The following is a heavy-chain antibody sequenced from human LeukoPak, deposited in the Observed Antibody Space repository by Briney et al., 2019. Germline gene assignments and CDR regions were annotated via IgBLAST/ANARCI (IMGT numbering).Heavy chain of an antibody. J-gene: IGHJ4*02. CDR1: GFTFGDYA. V-gene: IGHV3-49*03. CDR2: IRSKAYGGIT. CDR3: TRDSPRYCSSTSCYEEEGDY. D-gene: IGHD2-2*01. Sequence: PGRSLRLSCTASGFTFGDYAMSWFRQAPGKGLEWVGFIRSKAYGGITEYAASVKGRFTISRDDSKSIAYLQMNSLKTEDTAVYYCTRDSPRYCSSTSCYEEEGDYWGQGTLVTVSS.